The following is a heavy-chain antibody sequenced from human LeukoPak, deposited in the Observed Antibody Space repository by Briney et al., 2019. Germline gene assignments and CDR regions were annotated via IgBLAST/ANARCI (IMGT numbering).Heavy chain of an antibody. CDR3: AKDSYGSGTYPSLFNY. J-gene: IGHJ4*01. CDR1: GSSFSNYA. Sequence: PGGSLRLSCAASGSSFSNYAMSWVRQAPGKGLEWVSAIRGSGGSTYYADSVKGRFTISRDNSRNTLYLQMNSLRAEDTAVYYCAKDSYGSGTYPSLFNYWGHGALVTVSS. CDR2: IRGSGGST. D-gene: IGHD3-10*01. V-gene: IGHV3-23*01.